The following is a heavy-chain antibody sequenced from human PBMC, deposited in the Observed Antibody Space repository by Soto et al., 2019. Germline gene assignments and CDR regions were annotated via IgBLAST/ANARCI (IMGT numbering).Heavy chain of an antibody. CDR1: GFTLSSYS. CDR2: ISSNSDTV. D-gene: IGHD3-16*01. Sequence: DVYLVESGGGLVQPGGSLRLSCTASGFTLSSYSMNWVRQAPGKGPEWVSHISSNSDTVDYADSVKGRFTISRDNARNSLSLQMNSLRAEDTAVYYCARVGLKFLLRGEFFQVWGQGTLVTVSS. CDR3: ARVGLKFLLRGEFFQV. J-gene: IGHJ1*01. V-gene: IGHV3-48*01.